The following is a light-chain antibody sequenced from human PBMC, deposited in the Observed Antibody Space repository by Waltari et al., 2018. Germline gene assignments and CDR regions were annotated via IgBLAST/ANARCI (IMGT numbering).Light chain of an antibody. CDR3: NDRDSSGNPVV. Sequence: SSELTQDPAVSVALGQTVRITCQGDSLRSYYASWYQQKPGQAPVLVIYGKNNRPSGIPDRFSCASSGNTASLTITGAQAEDEADYYCNDRDSSGNPVVFGGGTKLTVL. V-gene: IGLV3-19*01. J-gene: IGLJ2*01. CDR1: SLRSYY. CDR2: GKN.